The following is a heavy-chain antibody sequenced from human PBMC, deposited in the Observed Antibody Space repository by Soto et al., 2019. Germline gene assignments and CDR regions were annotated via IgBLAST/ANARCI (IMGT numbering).Heavy chain of an antibody. CDR3: ARPTSTGTTSGYYFDY. V-gene: IGHV1-69*02. D-gene: IGHD1-7*01. CDR1: GGTFSSYP. J-gene: IGHJ4*02. CDR2: IIPILDIT. Sequence: QVQLVQSGAEVKKPGSSVKVSCKASGGTFSSYPISWVRQAPGQGLEWMGRIIPILDITDYAQRFQGRVTITADKSTSTAYMELSSLSSGDTAVYYCARPTSTGTTSGYYFDYWGQGTLVTVSS.